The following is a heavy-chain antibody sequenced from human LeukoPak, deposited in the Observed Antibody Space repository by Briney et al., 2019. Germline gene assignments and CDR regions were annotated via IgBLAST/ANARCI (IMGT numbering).Heavy chain of an antibody. V-gene: IGHV3-66*01. CDR1: GFTVSSNY. D-gene: IGHD3-10*01. J-gene: IGHJ5*02. CDR3: ARDGAGAEFTMVRGVIRSYNWFDP. CDR2: LYSGGST. Sequence: GGSLRLSCAVSGFTVSSNYMSWVRQAPRKGLEWVSVLYSGGSTYYADSVKGRFTISRDNAKNTLYLQMNSLRAEDTAVYYCARDGAGAEFTMVRGVIRSYNWFDPWGQGTLVTVSS.